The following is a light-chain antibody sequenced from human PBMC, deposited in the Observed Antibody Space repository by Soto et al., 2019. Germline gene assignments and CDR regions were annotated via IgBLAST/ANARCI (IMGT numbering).Light chain of an antibody. CDR1: QSVSSY. J-gene: IGKJ2*01. CDR3: QQRSNWTPPMYT. V-gene: IGKV3-11*01. Sequence: EIVLTQSPATLSLSPGERATLSCRASQSVSSYLAWYQQKPGQAPRLLIYDASNRATGIPARFSGSGSGTDFTLTISSLEPEDFAVYYRQQRSNWTPPMYTFGQGNKVDIK. CDR2: DAS.